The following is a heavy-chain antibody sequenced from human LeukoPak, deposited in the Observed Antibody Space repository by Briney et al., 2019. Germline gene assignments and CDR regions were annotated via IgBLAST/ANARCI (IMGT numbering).Heavy chain of an antibody. J-gene: IGHJ6*03. V-gene: IGHV3-21*01. D-gene: IGHD1-26*01. CDR1: GFTFSSYS. CDR2: ISSSSSYI. Sequence: GGSLRLSCAASGFTFSSYSMNWVRQAPGKGLEWVSSISSSSSYIYYADSVKGRFTISRDYAKNSLYLQMNSLRAEDTAVYYCARKSSGSYYLYYMDVWGKGTTVTISS. CDR3: ARKSSGSYYLYYMDV.